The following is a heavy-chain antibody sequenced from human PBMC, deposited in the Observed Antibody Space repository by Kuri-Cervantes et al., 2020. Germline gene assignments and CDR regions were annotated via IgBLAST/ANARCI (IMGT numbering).Heavy chain of an antibody. CDR2: ISGSGGST. J-gene: IGHJ4*02. D-gene: IGHD4-11*01. CDR1: GFTFSSYA. V-gene: IGHV3-23*01. CDR3: AKNYGNYGGIDY. Sequence: GGSLRLSCAASGFTFSSYAMSWVRQAPGKGLEWVSAISGSGGSTYYADSVKGRFTISRDNSKNTLYLQMNSLRAEDTGVYYCAKNYGNYGGIDYWGQGTLVTVSS.